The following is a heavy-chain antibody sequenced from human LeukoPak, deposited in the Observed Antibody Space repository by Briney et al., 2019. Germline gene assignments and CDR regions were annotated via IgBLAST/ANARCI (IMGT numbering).Heavy chain of an antibody. CDR1: GFTFTFSTSG. Sequence: GGSLRLSCAASGFTFTFSTSGMHWVRQAPGKGLEWVAFIQYDDSEKSYADSVKGRCTTSRGNSKNTVYLQMSSLRAEDTAVYYCAKDGYGSKSYIDLDYWGQGTLVTVSS. J-gene: IGHJ4*02. D-gene: IGHD3-10*01. CDR3: AKDGYGSKSYIDLDY. CDR2: IQYDDSEK. V-gene: IGHV3-30*02.